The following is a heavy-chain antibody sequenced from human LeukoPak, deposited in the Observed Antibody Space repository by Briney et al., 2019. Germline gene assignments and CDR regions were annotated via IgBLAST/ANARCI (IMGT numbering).Heavy chain of an antibody. Sequence: GGSLRLSCAASRFTSSNYAMHWVRQAPGKGLEWVAVISYDGSNKYYADSVKGRFTISRDNSKNTLYLQMNSLRAEDTAVYYCARGLRKVSPDAFDIWGQGTMVTVSS. CDR2: ISYDGSNK. D-gene: IGHD1-14*01. CDR3: ARGLRKVSPDAFDI. J-gene: IGHJ3*02. CDR1: RFTSSNYA. V-gene: IGHV3-30-3*01.